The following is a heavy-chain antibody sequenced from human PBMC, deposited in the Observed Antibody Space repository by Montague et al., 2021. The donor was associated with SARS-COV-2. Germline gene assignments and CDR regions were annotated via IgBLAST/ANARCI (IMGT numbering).Heavy chain of an antibody. CDR2: TYYRSKWYN. CDR3: ARDDPYCTNGVCYTGNWFDP. V-gene: IGHV6-1*01. CDR1: GDSVSSNSAA. J-gene: IGHJ5*02. D-gene: IGHD2-8*01. Sequence: CAISGDSVSSNSAAWNWIRQSPSRGLEWPGRTYYRSKWYNDYAVXVKSRITINPDTSKNQFSLQLNSVTPEDTAVYYCARDDPYCTNGVCYTGNWFDPWGQGTLVTVSS.